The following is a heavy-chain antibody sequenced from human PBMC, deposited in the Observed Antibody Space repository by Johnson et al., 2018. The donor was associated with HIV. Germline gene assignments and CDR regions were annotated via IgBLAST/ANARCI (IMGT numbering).Heavy chain of an antibody. J-gene: IGHJ3*02. CDR1: GFTFSTYW. CDR3: ARDRSDMIPTQGPEDAFDI. V-gene: IGHV3-66*01. Sequence: VQLVESGGGLVQPGGSLRLSCAASGFTFSTYWMSWVRQAPGKGLEWVSVIYSGGSTYYADSVKGRFTISRDNSRNTLYLQMNSLRAEDTAVYYCARDRSDMIPTQGPEDAFDIWGQGTLVTVSS. CDR2: IYSGGST. D-gene: IGHD3-22*01.